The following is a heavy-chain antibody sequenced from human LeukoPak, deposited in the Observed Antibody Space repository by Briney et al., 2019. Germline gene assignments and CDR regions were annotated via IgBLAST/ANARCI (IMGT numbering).Heavy chain of an antibody. D-gene: IGHD3-16*01. CDR2: ITYDGSSE. CDR1: GFIFSNYA. V-gene: IGHV3-30*18. CDR3: AKRGDGGHKSLEY. Sequence: PGGSLRLSCAASGFIFSNYAMHWVRQAPGKGLEWVATITYDGSSEYYADSVKDRFTVSRDNSKNTLYLQMSSLKTEDTAVYYCAKRGDGGHKSLEYWGQGTLVIVSS. J-gene: IGHJ4*02.